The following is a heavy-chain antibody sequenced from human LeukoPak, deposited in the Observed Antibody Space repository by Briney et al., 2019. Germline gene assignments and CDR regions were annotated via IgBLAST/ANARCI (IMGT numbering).Heavy chain of an antibody. CDR3: ARKVNYYDSSGYQYFDC. CDR1: GYTSTGYY. V-gene: IGHV1-2*02. CDR2: INPNSGDT. D-gene: IGHD3-22*01. J-gene: IGHJ4*01. Sequence: GASVKVSCKASGYTSTGYYMHWVRQAPGQGLEWMGWINPNSGDTNSAQKTQGRANLPSDTSISTAYMKLSRLRSDDTAVYFCARKVNYYDSSGYQYFDCWGQGRLVSVSS.